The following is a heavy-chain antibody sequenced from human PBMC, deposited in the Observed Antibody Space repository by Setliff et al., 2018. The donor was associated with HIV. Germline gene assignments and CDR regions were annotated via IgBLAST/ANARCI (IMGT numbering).Heavy chain of an antibody. CDR1: GASISTYY. CDR2: IFYSGSS. J-gene: IGHJ5*02. CDR3: ARDRGSYNFWSGLARGDNWFDP. Sequence: SETLSLTCTVSGASISTYYWSWIRQPPGKGLEWIGYIFYSGSSNYNPSLKSRVTMSVDTSKNQFSLNLTSVTAADTAVYYCARDRGSYNFWSGLARGDNWFDPWGQGTLVTSPQ. D-gene: IGHD3-3*01. V-gene: IGHV4-59*01.